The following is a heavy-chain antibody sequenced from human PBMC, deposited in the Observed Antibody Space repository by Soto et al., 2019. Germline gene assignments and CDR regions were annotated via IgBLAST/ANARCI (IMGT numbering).Heavy chain of an antibody. CDR2: IYHSGST. CDR3: ARADCSGGSCYSSDNWFKP. CDR1: SGSISKTNW. D-gene: IGHD2-15*01. J-gene: IGHJ5*02. V-gene: IGHV4-4*02. Sequence: PSETLSLTCAVSSGSISKTNWWSWGRQPPGKGLKWIGEIYHSGSTNYNPSLKSRVTILLDKPKNQFSLNLNSVTAADTAVYYCARADCSGGSCYSSDNWFKPWGQGTRVNVSS.